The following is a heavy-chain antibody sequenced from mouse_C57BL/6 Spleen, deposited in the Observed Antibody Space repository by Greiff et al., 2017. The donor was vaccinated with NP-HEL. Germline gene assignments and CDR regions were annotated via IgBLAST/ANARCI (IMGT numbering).Heavy chain of an antibody. D-gene: IGHD2-2*01. CDR1: GFTFSDYG. V-gene: IGHV5-17*01. CDR2: ISSGSSTI. J-gene: IGHJ4*01. CDR3: ARPRDYGYDAGYAMDY. Sequence: EVMLVESGGGLVKPGGSLKLSCAASGFTFSDYGMHWVRQAPEKGLEWVAYISSGSSTIYYADTVKGRFTISRDNAKNSLFLQMTSLRSEDTAMYYCARPRDYGYDAGYAMDYWGQGTSVTVSS.